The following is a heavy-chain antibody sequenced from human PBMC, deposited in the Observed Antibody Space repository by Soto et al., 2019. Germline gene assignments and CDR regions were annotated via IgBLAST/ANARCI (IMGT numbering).Heavy chain of an antibody. Sequence: QVPLVQSGAEVKKPGASVKVSCKASGYTFTSYGISWVRQAPGQGLEWMGWISAYNGNTNYAQKLQGRVTMTTDTSTSTAYMELRSLRSDDTAVYYCARDIVVVPAAKSLDWFDPWGQGTLVTVSS. CDR3: ARDIVVVPAAKSLDWFDP. D-gene: IGHD2-2*01. CDR2: ISAYNGNT. J-gene: IGHJ5*02. V-gene: IGHV1-18*01. CDR1: GYTFTSYG.